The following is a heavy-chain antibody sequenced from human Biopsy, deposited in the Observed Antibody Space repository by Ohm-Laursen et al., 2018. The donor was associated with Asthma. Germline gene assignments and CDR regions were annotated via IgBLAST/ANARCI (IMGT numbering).Heavy chain of an antibody. CDR2: VNTGNGGT. CDR3: ARTYYDFLTGQVKDVFGV. Sequence: GASVKVSCEASGYNFISFAIHWVRQAPGQRLEWMGWVNTGNGGTKYSQKFQGRVTITRDTSASTAYMELRSLRSEDTATYYCARTYYDFLTGQVKDVFGVWGQGTMVTVSS. V-gene: IGHV1-3*04. CDR1: GYNFISFA. D-gene: IGHD3-9*01. J-gene: IGHJ3*01.